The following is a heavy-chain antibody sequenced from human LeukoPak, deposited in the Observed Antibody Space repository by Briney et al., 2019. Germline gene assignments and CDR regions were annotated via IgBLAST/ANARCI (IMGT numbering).Heavy chain of an antibody. CDR1: GGSVSSGSYY. D-gene: IGHD6-6*01. Sequence: SETLSLTCTVSGGSVSSGSYYWSWIRQPPGKGLEWIGYIYYSGSTNYNPSLKSRVTISVDTSKNQFSLKLSSVTAADTAVYYCARVRGAARRGNWFDPWGQGTLVTVSS. V-gene: IGHV4-61*01. CDR3: ARVRGAARRGNWFDP. CDR2: IYYSGST. J-gene: IGHJ5*02.